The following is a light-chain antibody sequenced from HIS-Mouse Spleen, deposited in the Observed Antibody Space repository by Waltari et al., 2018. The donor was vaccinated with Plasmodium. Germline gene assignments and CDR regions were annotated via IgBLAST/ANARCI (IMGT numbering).Light chain of an antibody. CDR2: EGS. CDR1: SSDVGGYNL. V-gene: IGLV2-23*01. Sequence: QSALTQPASVSGSPGQSITIPCTGTSSDVGGYNLLPRYHQHPGKAPKLMIYEGSKRPSWVSNRFSGSKSGNTASLTISGLQAEDEADYYCCSYTGSSTNWVFGGGTKLTVL. J-gene: IGLJ3*02. CDR3: CSYTGSSTNWV.